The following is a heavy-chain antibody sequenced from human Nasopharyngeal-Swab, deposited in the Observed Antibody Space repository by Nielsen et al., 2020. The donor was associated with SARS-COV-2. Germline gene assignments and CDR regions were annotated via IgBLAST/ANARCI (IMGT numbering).Heavy chain of an antibody. CDR1: GFSFRTSGVG. D-gene: IGHD6-13*01. CDR2: VYGDDDK. CDR3: AHLGDYIDSWLDPFDT. J-gene: IGHJ3*02. V-gene: IGHV2-5*02. Sequence: SGPTLVKPTQTLTLTCSFSGFSFRTSGVGVDWIRQPPGKALEFLGVVYGDDDKRYNPFLRRRLSITKDPSKDQVVLTMTNMAPVDTATYFCAHLGDYIDSWLDPFDTWGLGTMVTVSS.